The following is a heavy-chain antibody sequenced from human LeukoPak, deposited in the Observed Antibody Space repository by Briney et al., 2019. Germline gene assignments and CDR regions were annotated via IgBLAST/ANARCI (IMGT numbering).Heavy chain of an antibody. CDR1: GYTFTGYY. J-gene: IGHJ5*02. V-gene: IGHV1-2*02. CDR3: ARVLAPSMVRGVGFDP. CDR2: INPNSGGT. Sequence: ASVKVSCKASGYTFTGYYMHWVRQAPGQGLEWMGWINPNSGGTNYAQKFQGRVTMTRDTSTSTAYMELRSLRSDDTAVYYCARVLAPSMVRGVGFDPWGQGTLVTVSS. D-gene: IGHD3-10*01.